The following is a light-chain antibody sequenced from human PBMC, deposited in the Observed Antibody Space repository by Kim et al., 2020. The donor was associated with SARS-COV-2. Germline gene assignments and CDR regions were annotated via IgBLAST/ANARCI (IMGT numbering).Light chain of an antibody. J-gene: IGKJ2*03. V-gene: IGKV4-1*01. CDR1: QSLLYSYNNKNY. Sequence: DIVMTQSPDSLAVSLGERATIHCKSSQSLLYSYNNKNYLAWFQKKPGQPPKRLIFWASIRDPGVPDRFSGSGSATDFTLTISSLQADDVAIYYCQQYYSTLMYSFGQGTKLEI. CDR2: WAS. CDR3: QQYYSTLMYS.